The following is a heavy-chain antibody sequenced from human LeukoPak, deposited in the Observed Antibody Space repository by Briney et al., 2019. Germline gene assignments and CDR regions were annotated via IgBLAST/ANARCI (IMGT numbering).Heavy chain of an antibody. D-gene: IGHD4-23*01. CDR1: GFTFSSFA. V-gene: IGHV3-23*01. CDR2: ISGSGGST. Sequence: PPGGSLRLSCAASGFTFSSFAMNWVRQAPGKGLEWVSAISGSGGSTYYADSVKGRFTISRDNSKNTLYLQMNSLRAEDTAVYYCAKDPTVVTSPEGDYFDYWGQGTLVTVSS. CDR3: AKDPTVVTSPEGDYFDY. J-gene: IGHJ4*02.